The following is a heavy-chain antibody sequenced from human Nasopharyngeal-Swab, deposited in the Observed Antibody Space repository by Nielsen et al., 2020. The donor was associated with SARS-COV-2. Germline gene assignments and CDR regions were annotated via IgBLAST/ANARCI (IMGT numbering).Heavy chain of an antibody. D-gene: IGHD6-19*01. CDR2: ISGSGGST. Sequence: GESLKISCAASGFTFSSYAMSWVRQAPGKGLEWVSVISGSGGSTYYADSVKGRFTISRDNSKNTLYLQMNSLRAEDTAVYFCAKHNSGWYFFDSWGPGTLVTVSS. CDR3: AKHNSGWYFFDS. V-gene: IGHV3-23*01. CDR1: GFTFSSYA. J-gene: IGHJ4*02.